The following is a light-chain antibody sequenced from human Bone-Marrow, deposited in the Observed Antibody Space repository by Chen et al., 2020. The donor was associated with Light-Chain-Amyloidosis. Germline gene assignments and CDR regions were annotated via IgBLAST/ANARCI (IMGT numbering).Light chain of an antibody. Sequence: QSALTQPASVSGSPGPSITIPCPGTSRSVGGVNHVSWYQQHPDKAPKLMIYDFTNWPSWVPYSFSGSKSDNTASLTSSGRQTEDEAEYFCSSYTITNTLVFGSGTRVTVL. V-gene: IGLV2-14*01. CDR2: DFT. CDR1: SRSVGGVNH. CDR3: SSYTITNTLV. J-gene: IGLJ1*01.